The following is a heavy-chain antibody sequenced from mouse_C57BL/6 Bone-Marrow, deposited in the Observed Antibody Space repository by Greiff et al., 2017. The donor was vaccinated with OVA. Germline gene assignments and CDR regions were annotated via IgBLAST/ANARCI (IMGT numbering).Heavy chain of an antibody. Sequence: QVQLKQPGTELVKPGASVKLSCKASGYTFTSYWMHWVKQRPGQGLEWIGNINPSNGGTNYNEKFKSKATLTVDKSSSTAYMQLSSLTSEDSAVYYCARGEGDYGWFAYWGQGTLVTVSA. J-gene: IGHJ3*01. V-gene: IGHV1-53*01. CDR3: ARGEGDYGWFAY. D-gene: IGHD2-4*01. CDR2: INPSNGGT. CDR1: GYTFTSYW.